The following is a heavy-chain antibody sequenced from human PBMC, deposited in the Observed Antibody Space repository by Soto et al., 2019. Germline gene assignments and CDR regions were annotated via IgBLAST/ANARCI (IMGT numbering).Heavy chain of an antibody. CDR1: GFSVGTNY. CDR2: IYSGGDT. V-gene: IGHV3-66*01. J-gene: IGHJ4*02. D-gene: IGHD3-16*01. Sequence: EVQLVESGGGLVQPGGSLRLSCAASGFSVGTNYMNWVRRAPGKGLEWVSLIYSGGDTYYADSVKGRFTISRDKSKNTVYRQMNSLRAEDTAVYYCAKDPFGGGGDSWGQGTLVTVSS. CDR3: AKDPFGGGGDS.